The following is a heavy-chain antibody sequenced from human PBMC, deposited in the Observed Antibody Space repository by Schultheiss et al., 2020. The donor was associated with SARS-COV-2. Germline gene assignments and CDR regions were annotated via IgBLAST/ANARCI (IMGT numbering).Heavy chain of an antibody. CDR1: GGSISSTS. D-gene: IGHD6-13*01. Sequence: LSLTCTVSGGSISSTSHYWGWIRQPPGKGLEWVATIDDNPKYADSVRGRFTISRDNSQNTVYLQMENLRAEDTAVYYCAKSTAEAGLQPFDSWGQGTLVTVSS. J-gene: IGHJ4*02. CDR2: IDDNP. V-gene: IGHV3-23*01. CDR3: AKSTAEAGLQPFDS.